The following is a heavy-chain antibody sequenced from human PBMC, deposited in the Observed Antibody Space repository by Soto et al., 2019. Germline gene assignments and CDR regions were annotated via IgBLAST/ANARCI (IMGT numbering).Heavy chain of an antibody. Sequence: GASVKVSCKASGYTFTSYYMHWVRQAPGQGLEWMGIINPSGGSTSYAQKFQGRVTMTRDTSTSTVYMELSSLRSEDTAVYYCARLDTVPYYDSSGYYYWNDAFDIWGQGTMVTVSS. D-gene: IGHD3-22*01. V-gene: IGHV1-46*01. CDR1: GYTFTSYY. J-gene: IGHJ3*02. CDR3: ARLDTVPYYDSSGYYYWNDAFDI. CDR2: INPSGGST.